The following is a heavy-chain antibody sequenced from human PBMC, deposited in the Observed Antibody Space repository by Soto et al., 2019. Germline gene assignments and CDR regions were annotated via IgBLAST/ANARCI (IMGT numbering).Heavy chain of an antibody. D-gene: IGHD2-2*01. Sequence: QVNLVQSGAEVKEPGASVRVSCRTSGYTFTSYGINWVRQAPGQGLEWMGWVSTYNADTKYTPRLQGIVTMTTDTSTSTANLELRSLMSDDTAIYYCARGYCNSPNCSGRDWFDPWGQGTLVTVSP. CDR2: VSTYNADT. CDR1: GYTFTSYG. CDR3: ARGYCNSPNCSGRDWFDP. V-gene: IGHV1-18*01. J-gene: IGHJ5*02.